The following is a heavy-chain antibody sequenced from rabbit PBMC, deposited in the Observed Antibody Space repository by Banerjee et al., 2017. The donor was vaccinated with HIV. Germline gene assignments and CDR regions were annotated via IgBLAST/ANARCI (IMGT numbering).Heavy chain of an antibody. CDR2: IDAGSSDST. D-gene: IGHD6-1*01. CDR3: AKSGGAGYGCLDLNL. J-gene: IGHJ4*01. Sequence: QSLEESGGDLVKPGASLTLTCTASGFSFSSTYYMCWVRQAPGKGLEWIACIDAGSSDSTYYARWVNGRFTISKASSTTVTLQGTSLTAADTATYFCAKSGGAGYGCLDLNLWGQGTLVTVS. CDR1: GFSFSSTYY. V-gene: IGHV1S40*01.